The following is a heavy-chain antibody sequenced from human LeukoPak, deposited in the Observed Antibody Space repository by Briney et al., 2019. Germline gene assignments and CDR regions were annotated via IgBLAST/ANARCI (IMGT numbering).Heavy chain of an antibody. Sequence: GGSLRLSCAASGFTFSSYSMNWVRQAPGKGLEWVSSISSSSSYIYYADPVKGRFTISRDNSKNTLYLQMNSLRAEDTAVYYCAKDLYGSGSSPPVYWGQGTLVTVSS. CDR1: GFTFSSYS. D-gene: IGHD3-10*01. J-gene: IGHJ4*02. V-gene: IGHV3-21*04. CDR2: ISSSSSYI. CDR3: AKDLYGSGSSPPVY.